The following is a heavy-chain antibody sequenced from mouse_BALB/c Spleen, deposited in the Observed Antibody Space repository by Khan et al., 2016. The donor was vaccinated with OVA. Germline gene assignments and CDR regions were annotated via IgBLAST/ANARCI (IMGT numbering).Heavy chain of an antibody. V-gene: IGHV2-6-5*01. CDR2: IWGGGST. CDR3: AKGVWSYYYTWDY. J-gene: IGHJ4*01. CDR1: GFSLSDYG. Sequence: QVQLQQSGPGLVAPSQNLSITCTVSGFSLSDYGVSWIRQPPGKGLEWLGVIWGGGSTYYNSALKSRLSISKDNSKSQVFLKMSSLQSDDTAMFYCAKGVWSYYYTWDYWGQGTSVTVSS.